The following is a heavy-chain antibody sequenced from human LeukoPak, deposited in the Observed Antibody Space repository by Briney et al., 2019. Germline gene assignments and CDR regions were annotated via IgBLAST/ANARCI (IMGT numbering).Heavy chain of an antibody. CDR2: ISGSGGST. CDR3: AKGDVREDIVVVVAGVDY. Sequence: GGSLRLSCAASGFTFSNYAMSWVRQAPGKGLEWVSAISGSGGSTYYGDSVKGRFTISRDNSKNALYLQMNSLRAEDTALYYCAKGDVREDIVVVVAGVDYWGQGTLVTVSS. V-gene: IGHV3-23*01. J-gene: IGHJ4*02. CDR1: GFTFSNYA. D-gene: IGHD2-15*01.